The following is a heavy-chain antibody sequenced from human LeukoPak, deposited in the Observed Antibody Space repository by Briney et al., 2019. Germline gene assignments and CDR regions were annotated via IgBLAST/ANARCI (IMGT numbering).Heavy chain of an antibody. J-gene: IGHJ6*03. CDR3: AKGFNWGGTPYYMDV. D-gene: IGHD7-27*01. CDR2: LSSGDNT. CDR1: GFNVNSYY. V-gene: IGHV3-53*01. Sequence: PGGSLRLSCAASGFNVNSYYMSWVRQAPGRGLEWVSALSSGDNTHYADSVNGRFTISRDNSKNTLYLQLNSLRAEDTAVYYCAKGFNWGGTPYYMDVWGKGTTVTVSS.